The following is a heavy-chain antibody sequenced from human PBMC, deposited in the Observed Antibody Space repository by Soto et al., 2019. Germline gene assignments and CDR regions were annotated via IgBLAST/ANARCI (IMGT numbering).Heavy chain of an antibody. CDR1: GGTFSSYA. CDR3: ARLINYDILTGYYTWFDP. Sequence: SVKVSCKASGGTFSSYAISWVRQAPGQGLEWMGGIIPIFGTANYAQKFQGRVTITADESTSTAYMELSSLRSEDTAVYYCARLINYDILTGYYTWFDPWGQGTLVTVSS. D-gene: IGHD3-9*01. J-gene: IGHJ5*02. V-gene: IGHV1-69*13. CDR2: IIPIFGTA.